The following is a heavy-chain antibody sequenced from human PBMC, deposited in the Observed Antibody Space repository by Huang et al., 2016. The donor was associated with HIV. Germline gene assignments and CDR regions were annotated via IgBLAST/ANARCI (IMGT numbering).Heavy chain of an antibody. D-gene: IGHD5-12*01. Sequence: QVQLVQSGAEVKKPGSSVKVSCKASGNTISNYVINWVRQAPGQALEWMGSVIPIFGAPLYAQKFQGRVIISADESTNTAYMDLTSLTFEDTAVYFCARVREMATSYDAFDVWGQGTMVTVSS. J-gene: IGHJ3*01. CDR1: GNTISNYV. V-gene: IGHV1-69*18. CDR3: ARVREMATSYDAFDV. CDR2: VIPIFGAP.